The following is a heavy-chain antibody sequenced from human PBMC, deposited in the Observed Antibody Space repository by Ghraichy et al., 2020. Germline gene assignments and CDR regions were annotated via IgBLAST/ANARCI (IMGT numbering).Heavy chain of an antibody. D-gene: IGHD2-8*01. J-gene: IGHJ4*02. CDR3: AKAGRPCTNGVCYSPFDD. CDR2: IFYTGNT. CDR1: GGSISRYY. Sequence: SETLSLTCTVSGGSISRYYWSWLRQSPGGRLEWIGHIFYTGNTKYSPSFDSRVTISADASQHQFSLKLTSVTAADTAVYFCAKAGRPCTNGVCYSPFDDWGRGTRVTVSS. V-gene: IGHV4-59*01.